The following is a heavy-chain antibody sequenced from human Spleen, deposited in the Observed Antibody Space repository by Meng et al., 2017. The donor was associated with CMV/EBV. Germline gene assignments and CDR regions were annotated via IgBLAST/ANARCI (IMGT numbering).Heavy chain of an antibody. CDR1: GFTFSDHH. D-gene: IGHD2/OR15-2a*01. CDR2: INSDGSST. Sequence: GGSLRLSCAASGFTFSDHHMDWVRQAPGKGLVWVSRINSDGSSTSYADSVRGRFTISRDDSKNTLYLQMSSLRAEDTAVYYCAKDITRSTTYYYYYGMDVWGQGTTVTISS. CDR3: AKDITRSTTYYYYYGMDV. V-gene: IGHV3-74*01. J-gene: IGHJ6*02.